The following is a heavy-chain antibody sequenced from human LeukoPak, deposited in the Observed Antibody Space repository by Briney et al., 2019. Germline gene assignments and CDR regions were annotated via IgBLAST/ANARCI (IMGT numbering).Heavy chain of an antibody. CDR3: AKIGRSYDFWTGYYEEEVDYMDV. V-gene: IGHV3-11*01. Sequence: GGTLRLSCAASGFTFGDYYMSWIRQAPGKGLEWVSYISSSDSPIYYADSVKGRFTISRDNSKNTLYLQMNSLRAEDTAVYYCAKIGRSYDFWTGYYEEEVDYMDVWGKGTTVTVSS. CDR2: ISSSDSPI. J-gene: IGHJ6*03. CDR1: GFTFGDYY. D-gene: IGHD3-3*01.